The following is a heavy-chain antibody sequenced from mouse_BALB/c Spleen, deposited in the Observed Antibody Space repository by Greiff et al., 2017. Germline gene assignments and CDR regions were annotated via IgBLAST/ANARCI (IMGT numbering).Heavy chain of an antibody. J-gene: IGHJ4*01. CDR2: ISYDGSN. Sequence: VQLQQSGPGLVKPSQSLSLTCSVTGYSITSGYYWNWIRQFPGNKLEWMGYISYDGSNNYNPSLKNRISITRDTSKNQFFLKLNSVTTEDTATYYCAREGNGNYVGAMDYWGQGTSVTVSS. CDR3: AREGNGNYVGAMDY. D-gene: IGHD2-1*01. CDR1: GYSITSGYY. V-gene: IGHV3-6*02.